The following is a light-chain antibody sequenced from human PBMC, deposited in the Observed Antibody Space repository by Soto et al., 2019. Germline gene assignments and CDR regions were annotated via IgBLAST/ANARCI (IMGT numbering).Light chain of an antibody. CDR1: QSVSSN. CDR2: GAS. V-gene: IGKV3-15*01. J-gene: IGKJ2*01. CDR3: QQYGSSPRT. Sequence: EIVMTQSPATLSVSPGERATLSCRASQSVSSNLAWHQQKPGQAPRLLIQGASTRATGIPARFSGSGSGTEFTLTISSLQSEDFAVYYCQQYGSSPRTFGQGTKLEIK.